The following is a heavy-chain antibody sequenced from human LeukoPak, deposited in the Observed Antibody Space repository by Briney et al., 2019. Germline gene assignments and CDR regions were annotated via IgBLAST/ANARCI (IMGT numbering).Heavy chain of an antibody. CDR3: ARDRYCASSTCPGAFDL. D-gene: IGHD2-8*01. Sequence: KPGGSLRLSCAASGFSLNYDWMTWVRQAPGKGLEWVGRIKSISDGGTRDYAAPVKGRFTMSRDDSRNTVYLQMSSLKTEDTAVYYCARDRYCASSTCPGAFDLWGQGTVVTVSS. CDR2: IKSISDGGTR. V-gene: IGHV3-15*01. CDR1: GFSLNYDW. J-gene: IGHJ3*01.